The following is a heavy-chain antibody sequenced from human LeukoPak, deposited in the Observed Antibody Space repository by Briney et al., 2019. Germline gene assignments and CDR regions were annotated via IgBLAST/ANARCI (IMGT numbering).Heavy chain of an antibody. CDR3: ARLRYYDILTGPETIFLHQYYFDY. CDR1: GFTFSDYY. V-gene: IGHV3-11*01. D-gene: IGHD3-9*01. CDR2: ISSSGSTI. Sequence: GGSLRLSCAASGFTFSDYYMSWIRQAPGKGLEWVSYISSSGSTIYYADSVKGRFTISRDNAKNSLYLQMNSLRAEDTAVYYRARLRYYDILTGPETIFLHQYYFDYWGQGTLVTVSS. J-gene: IGHJ4*02.